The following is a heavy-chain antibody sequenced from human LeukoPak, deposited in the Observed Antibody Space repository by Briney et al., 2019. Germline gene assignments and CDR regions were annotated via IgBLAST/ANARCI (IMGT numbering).Heavy chain of an antibody. CDR1: GGSFNGYY. Sequence: SETLSLPCAVYGGSFNGYYWSWIRPPPRKGLEWIGEINYSGNTNYNPSLKSRVTISVDTAKNQISLKMSAVTAPDTAVYYCARHDYYILTGYYRKMNWFDLWGQGTLVTVSS. V-gene: IGHV4-34*01. J-gene: IGHJ5*02. CDR2: INYSGNT. CDR3: ARHDYYILTGYYRKMNWFDL. D-gene: IGHD3-9*01.